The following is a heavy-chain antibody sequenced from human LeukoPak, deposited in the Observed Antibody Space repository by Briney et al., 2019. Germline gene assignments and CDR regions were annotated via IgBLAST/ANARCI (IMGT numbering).Heavy chain of an antibody. Sequence: GGSLRLSCAASGFTFSSYWMHWVRQAPGKGLVWVSRINSDGNSIDYADSVKGRFTISRDNAKNTLYLQMNSLRADDTAVYYCARGAIAATISYFDYWGQGALVTVSS. D-gene: IGHD5-12*01. J-gene: IGHJ4*03. CDR3: ARGAIAATISYFDY. CDR1: GFTFSSYW. CDR2: INSDGNSI. V-gene: IGHV3-74*01.